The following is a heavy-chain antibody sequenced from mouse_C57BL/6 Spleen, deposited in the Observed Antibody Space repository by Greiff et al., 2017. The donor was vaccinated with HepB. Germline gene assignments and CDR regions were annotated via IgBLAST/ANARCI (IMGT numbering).Heavy chain of an antibody. Sequence: QVQLKQSGPGLVQPSQSLSITCTVSGFSLTSYGVHWVRQSPGKGLEWLGVIWSGGSTDYNAAFISRLSISKDNSKSQVFFKMNSLQADDTAIYYCARNSMVTTWGDYAMDYWGQGTSVTVSS. CDR3: ARNSMVTTWGDYAMDY. J-gene: IGHJ4*01. V-gene: IGHV2-2*01. D-gene: IGHD2-1*01. CDR2: IWSGGST. CDR1: GFSLTSYG.